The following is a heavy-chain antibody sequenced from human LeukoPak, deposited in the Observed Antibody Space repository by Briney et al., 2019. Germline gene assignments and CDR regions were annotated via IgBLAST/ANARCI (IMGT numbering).Heavy chain of an antibody. Sequence: SETLSLTCTASGGSISSYYWSWIRQPPGKGLEWIGYIYYSGSTNYNPSLKSRVTMSLDTSKNQFSLKLSSVTAVDTAVYYCARHSGGYRDYYFDHWGQGTLVTVSA. CDR1: GGSISSYY. D-gene: IGHD1-26*01. J-gene: IGHJ4*02. CDR2: IYYSGST. V-gene: IGHV4-59*08. CDR3: ARHSGGYRDYYFDH.